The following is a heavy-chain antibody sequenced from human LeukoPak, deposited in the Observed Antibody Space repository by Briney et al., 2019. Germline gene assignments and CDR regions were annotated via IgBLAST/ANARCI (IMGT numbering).Heavy chain of an antibody. V-gene: IGHV1-69*04. D-gene: IGHD5-24*01. CDR3: AREGRVVEMATGEYFQH. J-gene: IGHJ1*01. CDR2: IIPILGIA. Sequence: SVKVSCKSAGGTFISYTISWVRQAPGQGREWMGGIIPILGIANYAQKFQGRVTITADKSTSTAYMELSSLRSEDTAVYYCAREGRVVEMATGEYFQHWGQGTLVTVSS. CDR1: GGTFISYT.